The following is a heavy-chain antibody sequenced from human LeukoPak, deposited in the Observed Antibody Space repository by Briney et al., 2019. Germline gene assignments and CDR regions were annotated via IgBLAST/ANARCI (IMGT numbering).Heavy chain of an antibody. CDR1: GFTFSSYA. CDR3: ARESLGQTNASDI. D-gene: IGHD3-16*02. Sequence: QPGRSLRLSCAASGFTFSSYAMHWVRQAPGKGLEWVAVISYDGSNKYYADSVKGRFTISRDNSKNTLYLQMNSLRAEDTAVYYCARESLGQTNASDIWGQGTMVTVSA. J-gene: IGHJ3*02. V-gene: IGHV3-30*04. CDR2: ISYDGSNK.